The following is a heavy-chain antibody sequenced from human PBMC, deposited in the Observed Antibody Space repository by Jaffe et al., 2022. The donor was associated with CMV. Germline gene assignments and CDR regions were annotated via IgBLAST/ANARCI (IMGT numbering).Heavy chain of an antibody. CDR1: GGAISGHY. CDR2: SFSNGRT. D-gene: IGHD6-13*01. J-gene: IGHJ4*02. V-gene: IGHV4-59*11. CDR3: ARATSVAATGSAFFDS. Sequence: QVQLQESGPGLVKSSETLSLTCTVSGGAISGHYWSWIRQSPGKGLEWIGYSFSNGRTNYNPSLRSRVTISIDTSKNQFSLKLSSVTAADTAVYYCARATSVAATGSAFFDSWGQGAQVPVSS.